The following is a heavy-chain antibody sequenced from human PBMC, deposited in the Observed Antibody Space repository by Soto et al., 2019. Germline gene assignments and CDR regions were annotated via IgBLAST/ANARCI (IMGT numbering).Heavy chain of an antibody. Sequence: GGSLRLSCAASGFTFSSYGMHWVRQAPGKGLEWVAVISYDGSNKYYADSVKGRFTISRDNSKNTLYLQMNSLRAEDTAVYYCAKGPGTTYYYYYLDVWGKGTTVTVSS. J-gene: IGHJ6*03. CDR1: GFTFSSYG. V-gene: IGHV3-30*18. CDR3: AKGPGTTYYYYYLDV. CDR2: ISYDGSNK. D-gene: IGHD1-1*01.